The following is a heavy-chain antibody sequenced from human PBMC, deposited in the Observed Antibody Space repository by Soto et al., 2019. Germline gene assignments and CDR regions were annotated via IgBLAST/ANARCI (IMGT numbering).Heavy chain of an antibody. V-gene: IGHV4-61*01. D-gene: IGHD6-13*01. J-gene: IGHJ4*02. CDR1: GGSVSSGSYY. CDR2: IYYSGST. CDR3: AKAAAGIGY. Sequence: PSETLSLTCPVSGGSVSSGSYYWSWIRQPPGKGLEWIGYIYYSGSTNYNPSLKSRVTISVDTSKNQFSLKLSSVTAADTAVYYCAKAAAGIGYWGQGTRVTVSS.